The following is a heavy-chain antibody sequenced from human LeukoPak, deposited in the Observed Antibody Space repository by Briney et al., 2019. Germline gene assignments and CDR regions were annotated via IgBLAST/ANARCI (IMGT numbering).Heavy chain of an antibody. D-gene: IGHD4-17*01. CDR2: INHSGST. Sequence: TSETLSLTCAVYGGSFSGYYWSWIRQPPGKGLEWIGEINHSGSTNYNPSLKSRVTISVDTSRNQVSLKLTSVTAADTALYYCARHPRAGDYYYFDYWGQGSLVTVSS. CDR1: GGSFSGYY. V-gene: IGHV4-34*01. CDR3: ARHPRAGDYYYFDY. J-gene: IGHJ4*02.